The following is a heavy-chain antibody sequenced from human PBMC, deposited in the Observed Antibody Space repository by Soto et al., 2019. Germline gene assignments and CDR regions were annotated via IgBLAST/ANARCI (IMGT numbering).Heavy chain of an antibody. CDR1: NGYISSGDYY. Sequence: SETQSHRCSVANGYISSGDYYWSWIHQPPGKGLEWIGYIYYSGSTYYNPSLKSRVTISVDTSKNQFSLKLSSVTAADTAVYYCAREPSSGYYGMDVWGQGTTVTGFS. CDR3: AREPSSGYYGMDV. CDR2: IYYSGST. J-gene: IGHJ6*02. V-gene: IGHV4-30-4*01.